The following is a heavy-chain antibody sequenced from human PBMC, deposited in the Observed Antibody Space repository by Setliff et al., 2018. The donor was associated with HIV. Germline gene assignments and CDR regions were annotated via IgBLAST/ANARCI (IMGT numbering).Heavy chain of an antibody. J-gene: IGHJ4*02. Sequence: SETLSLTCTVIGASVSMPGWWGWVRQSPGKRLEWIGEVSDGGTKYNPSLQGRATTSVDRSKNQFSLELRSVTAADTAVCYCVKEGRTSTVFDYWGQGVMVTVSS. V-gene: IGHV4-4*02. D-gene: IGHD1-7*01. CDR1: GASVSMPGW. CDR3: VKEGRTSTVFDY. CDR2: VSDGGT.